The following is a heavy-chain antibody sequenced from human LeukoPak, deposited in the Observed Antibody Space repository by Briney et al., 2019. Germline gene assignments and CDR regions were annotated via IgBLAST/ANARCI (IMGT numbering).Heavy chain of an antibody. CDR3: ARGGLLWFGELLGYFDY. Sequence: ASVKVSCKASGYTFTSYAMHWVRQAPGQRLEWMGWINAGNGNTKYSQKFQGRVTITRDTSASTAYMELSSLRSDTAVYYCARGGLLWFGELLGYFDYWGQGTLVTVYS. CDR2: INAGNGNT. CDR1: GYTFTSYA. V-gene: IGHV1-3*01. D-gene: IGHD3-10*01. J-gene: IGHJ4*02.